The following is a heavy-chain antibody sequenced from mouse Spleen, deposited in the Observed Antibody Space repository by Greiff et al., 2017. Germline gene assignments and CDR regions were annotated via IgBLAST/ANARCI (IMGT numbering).Heavy chain of an antibody. D-gene: IGHD2-4*01. CDR2: ISTYYGDA. CDR3: AREDYDYGGFAY. V-gene: IGHV1S137*01. CDR1: GYTFTDYA. Sequence: VKLVESGAELVRPGVSVKISCKGSGYTFTDYAMHWVKQSHAKSLEWIGVISTYYGDASYNQKFKGKATMTVDKSSSTAYMELARLTSEDSAIYYCAREDYDYGGFAYWGQGTLVTVSA. J-gene: IGHJ3*01.